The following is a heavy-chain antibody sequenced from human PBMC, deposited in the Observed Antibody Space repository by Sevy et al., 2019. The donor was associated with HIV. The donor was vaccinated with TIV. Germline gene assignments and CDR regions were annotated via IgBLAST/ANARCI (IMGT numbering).Heavy chain of an antibody. D-gene: IGHD2-2*02. V-gene: IGHV3-11*01. J-gene: IGHJ6*02. Sequence: GGSLRLSCAAPGFTFSDYYMSWIRQAPGKGLEWVSYISSSGSTIYYADSVKGRFTISRDNAKNSLYLQMNSLRAEDTALYYCARDQGCSSTSCYTPKDYYYGMDVWGQGTRVTVSS. CDR1: GFTFSDYY. CDR2: ISSSGSTI. CDR3: ARDQGCSSTSCYTPKDYYYGMDV.